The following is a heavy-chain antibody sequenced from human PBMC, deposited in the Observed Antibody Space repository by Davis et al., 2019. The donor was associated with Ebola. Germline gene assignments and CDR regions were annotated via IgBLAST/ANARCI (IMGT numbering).Heavy chain of an antibody. D-gene: IGHD2-2*01. CDR3: AGPIGYCRTTSCFDY. J-gene: IGHJ4*02. CDR2: IYPGDSDT. CDR1: GYSFISYW. V-gene: IGHV5-51*01. Sequence: GESLKISCKGSGYSFISYWIGWVRQMPGKGLEWMGIIYPGDSDTRYNPSFQGQVTISADKSISTAYLQWSSLKASDSGIYYCAGPIGYCRTTSCFDYWGQGTVVTVSS.